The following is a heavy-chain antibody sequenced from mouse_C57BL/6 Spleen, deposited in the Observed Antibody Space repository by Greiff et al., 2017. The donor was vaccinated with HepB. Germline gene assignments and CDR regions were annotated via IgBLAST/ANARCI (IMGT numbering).Heavy chain of an antibody. CDR1: GFTFSSYA. J-gene: IGHJ1*03. CDR3: ARERDITTVVAPNFDV. Sequence: EVKLVESGGGLVKPGGSLKLSCAASGFTFSSYAMSWVRQTPEKRLEWVATISDGGSYTYYPDNVKGPFTLSIANAKNNLYLQLSHLKSEDTAMYYCARERDITTVVAPNFDVWGTGTTVTVSS. V-gene: IGHV5-4*01. CDR2: ISDGGSYT. D-gene: IGHD1-1*01.